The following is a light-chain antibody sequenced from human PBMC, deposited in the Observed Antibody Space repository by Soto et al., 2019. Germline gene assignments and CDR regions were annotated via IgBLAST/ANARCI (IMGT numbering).Light chain of an antibody. V-gene: IGKV3-11*01. CDR1: QSGSRY. J-gene: IGKJ1*01. CDR2: DAS. CDR3: QQRSNWPRT. Sequence: EIVLTQSPATLSLSPGEKTNLSLKANQSGSRYLAWYQQKPGQAPRLLIYDASNRATGIPARFSGSGSGTDFTLTISSLEPVDFAVYYCQQRSNWPRTFGQGTKVEIK.